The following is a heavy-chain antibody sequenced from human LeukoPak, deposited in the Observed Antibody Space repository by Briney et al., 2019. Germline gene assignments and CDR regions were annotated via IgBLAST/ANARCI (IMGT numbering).Heavy chain of an antibody. V-gene: IGHV4-30-2*01. D-gene: IGHD2-21*01. CDR3: ASDCGGDCFRPS. CDR1: GGSISSGGYS. CDR2: IYHSGST. Sequence: SQTLSLTCAVSGGSISSGGYSWSRIRQPPGKGLEWIGYIYHSGSTYYNPSLKSRVTISVDRSKNQFSLKLSSVSAADTAVYYCASDCGGDCFRPSWGQGTLVTVSS. J-gene: IGHJ4*02.